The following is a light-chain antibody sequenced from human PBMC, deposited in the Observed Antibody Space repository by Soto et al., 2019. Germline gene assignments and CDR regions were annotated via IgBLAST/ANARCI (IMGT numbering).Light chain of an antibody. CDR2: SAS. CDR3: QQRANWPPVT. V-gene: IGKV3-15*01. CDR1: QSVRSN. J-gene: IGKJ1*01. Sequence: EIMMTQSPATLSVSPGERATLSCRASQSVRSNLAWYQQKPGQAPRLLIYSASTRATGIPARFSGSGSGTEFTLTISSLEPEDFAVYFCQQRANWPPVTFGQGTKVDIK.